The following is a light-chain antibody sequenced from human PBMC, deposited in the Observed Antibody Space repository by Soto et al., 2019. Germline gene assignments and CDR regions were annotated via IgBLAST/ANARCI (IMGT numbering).Light chain of an antibody. Sequence: QSVLTQPASVSGSPGQSIAISCTGVRTDVGAYDYVSWYQQHPGQAPQLIIYDVYYRPSGVSHRFSGSKSVNTATLTISGLQAEDEAEYYCSSHTSSSTRVFGTGTKVTVL. CDR1: RTDVGAYDY. V-gene: IGLV2-14*03. CDR3: SSHTSSSTRV. CDR2: DVY. J-gene: IGLJ1*01.